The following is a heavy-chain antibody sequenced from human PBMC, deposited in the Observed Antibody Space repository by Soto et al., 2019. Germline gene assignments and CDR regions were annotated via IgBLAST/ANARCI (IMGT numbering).Heavy chain of an antibody. CDR1: GFTFSSYW. CDR2: INSDGGST. J-gene: IGHJ6*04. D-gene: IGHD2-15*01. V-gene: IGHV3-74*01. CDR3: ARDDVLCDGGRCYGVPLDV. Sequence: PGGSLRLSCAASGFTFSSYWMHWVRQAPGKGLVWVSRINSDGGSTSYADSVKGRFTISRDTAENTVHLQMNSLRAEDTAVYYCARDDVLCDGGRCYGVPLDVWGKGTKVTVSS.